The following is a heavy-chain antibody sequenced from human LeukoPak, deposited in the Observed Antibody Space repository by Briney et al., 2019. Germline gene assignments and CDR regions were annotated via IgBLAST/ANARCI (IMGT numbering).Heavy chain of an antibody. CDR3: ARVGSSWYKVDYYYGMDV. J-gene: IGHJ6*02. CDR2: INTNTGNP. V-gene: IGHV7-4-1*02. CDR1: GGTFSSYA. Sequence: ASVKVSCKASGGTFSSYAISWVRQAPGQGLEWMGWINTNTGNPTYAQGFTGRFVFSLDTSVSTAYLQISSLKAEDTAVYYCARVGSSWYKVDYYYGMDVWGQGTTVTVSS. D-gene: IGHD6-13*01.